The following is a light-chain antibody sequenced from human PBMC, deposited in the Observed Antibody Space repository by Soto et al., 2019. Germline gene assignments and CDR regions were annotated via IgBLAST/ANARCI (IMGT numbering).Light chain of an antibody. CDR2: EVS. J-gene: IGLJ1*01. CDR3: CSYAGSSTFLYV. V-gene: IGLV2-23*02. CDR1: SSDVWSYNL. Sequence: QSALTQPAPVSGSPGQSVTLSCTGTSSDVWSYNLVSWYQQHPGKAPKLMIYEVSKRPSGVSNRFSGSKSGNTASLTISGLQAEDEADYYCCSYAGSSTFLYVFGTGTKVTVL.